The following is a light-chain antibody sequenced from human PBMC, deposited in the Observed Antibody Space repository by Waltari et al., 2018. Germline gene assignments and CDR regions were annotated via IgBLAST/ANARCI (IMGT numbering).Light chain of an antibody. CDR2: GAS. Sequence: EIVLTQSPGTPSSLPGGRATLPCRTSPRVGGTLAWYQQKPGQAPRLLLYGASIRAPGTPDRFSGTGSGTDFSLTISRLEPEDFAVYYCQHYVKLPATFGQGTKVEIK. J-gene: IGKJ1*01. V-gene: IGKV3-20*01. CDR1: PRVGGT. CDR3: QHYVKLPAT.